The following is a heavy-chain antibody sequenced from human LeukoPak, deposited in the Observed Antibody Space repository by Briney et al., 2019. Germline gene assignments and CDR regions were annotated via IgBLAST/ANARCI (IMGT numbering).Heavy chain of an antibody. V-gene: IGHV4-39*07. CDR1: GGSISSSSYY. CDR2: IYYSGST. Sequence: SETLSLTCTVSGGSISSSSYYWGWIRQPPGKGLEWIGSIYYSGSTYYNPSLKSRVTISVDTSKNQFSLKLSSVSAADTAVYYCASGYTISPDYWGQGTLVTVSS. CDR3: ASGYTISPDY. D-gene: IGHD6-13*01. J-gene: IGHJ4*02.